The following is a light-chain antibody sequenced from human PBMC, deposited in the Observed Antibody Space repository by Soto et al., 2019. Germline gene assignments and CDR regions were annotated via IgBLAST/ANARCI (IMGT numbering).Light chain of an antibody. CDR2: ANS. Sequence: QSALTQPPSVSGAPGQRVTISCTGRSSNIGAGYDVHWYLQLPGTAPKLLIYANSNRPSGVPDRFSGSKSGTSASLAITGLQAEDEADYYCQSYDTSLSVVFGGGTKLTVL. CDR3: QSYDTSLSVV. J-gene: IGLJ2*01. V-gene: IGLV1-40*01. CDR1: SSNIGAGYD.